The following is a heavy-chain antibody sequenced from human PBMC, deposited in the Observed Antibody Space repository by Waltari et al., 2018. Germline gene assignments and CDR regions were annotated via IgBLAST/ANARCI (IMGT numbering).Heavy chain of an antibody. CDR3: AKVRVGAALPLYYFDY. J-gene: IGHJ4*02. CDR2: ISGSGGST. D-gene: IGHD2-15*01. V-gene: IGHV3-23*04. CDR1: GFTFSSYA. Sequence: EVQLVESGGGLVQPGGSLRLSCAASGFTFSSYAMSWVRPAPGKGLEWVSAISGSGGSTYYADSVKGRFTISRDNSKNTLYLQMNSLRAEDTAVYYCAKVRVGAALPLYYFDYWGQGTLVTVSS.